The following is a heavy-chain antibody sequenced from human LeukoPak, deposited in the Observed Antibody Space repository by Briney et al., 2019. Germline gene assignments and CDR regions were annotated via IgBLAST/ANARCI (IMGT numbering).Heavy chain of an antibody. D-gene: IGHD6-25*01. CDR1: GYSISSGYY. CDR2: IYHIGST. J-gene: IGHJ3*02. Sequence: SETLSLTCAVSGYSISSGYYWGWIRQPPGKELEWIGRIYHIGSTYYNPSLKSPVPISVDTSKNQFSLKLSSVTAADTAVYYCARDAGATRRDAFDIWGQGTMVTVSS. V-gene: IGHV4-38-2*02. CDR3: ARDAGATRRDAFDI.